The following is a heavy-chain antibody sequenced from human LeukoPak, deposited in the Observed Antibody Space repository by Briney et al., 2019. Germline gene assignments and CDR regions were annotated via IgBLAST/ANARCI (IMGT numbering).Heavy chain of an antibody. J-gene: IGHJ4*02. Sequence: GGSLRLSCAASGFTFSSYAMHWVRQAPGKGLEWVAVISYDGSNKYYADSVKGRFTISRDNSKNTLYLQMNSLRAEDTAVYYCARGHIVVVTATPVYYFDYWGQGTLVTVSS. CDR2: ISYDGSNK. CDR1: GFTFSSYA. V-gene: IGHV3-30-3*01. CDR3: ARGHIVVVTATPVYYFDY. D-gene: IGHD2-21*02.